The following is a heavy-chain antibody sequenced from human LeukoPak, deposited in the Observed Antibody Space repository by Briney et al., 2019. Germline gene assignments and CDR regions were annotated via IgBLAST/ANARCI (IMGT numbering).Heavy chain of an antibody. CDR3: ARVDWYYDFWSGYYGGYYFDY. V-gene: IGHV3-21*01. CDR1: GFTFGSYS. J-gene: IGHJ4*02. Sequence: GGSLRLSCAASGFTFGSYSMNWVRQAPGKGLEWVSSISSSSYIYYADSVKGRFTISRDNAKNSLYLQMNSLRAEDTAVYYCARVDWYYDFWSGYYGGYYFDYWGQGTLVTVSS. CDR2: ISSSSYI. D-gene: IGHD3-3*01.